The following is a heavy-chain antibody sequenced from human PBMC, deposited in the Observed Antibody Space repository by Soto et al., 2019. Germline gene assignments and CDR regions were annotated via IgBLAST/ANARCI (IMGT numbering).Heavy chain of an antibody. CDR3: ARPAYNKDVWYHNYAI. V-gene: IGHV5-51*01. CDR2: INPRDSDV. CDR1: DCSFASYC. J-gene: IGHJ3*02. D-gene: IGHD3-16*01. Sequence: PGESLKISCKVVDCSFASYCIGCVRQMRGKGLEWMGVINPRDSDVKYSPPFEGQVTISADKSINTAFLQWRRLKASDTAMSYCARPAYNKDVWYHNYAICGKGQMVNVS.